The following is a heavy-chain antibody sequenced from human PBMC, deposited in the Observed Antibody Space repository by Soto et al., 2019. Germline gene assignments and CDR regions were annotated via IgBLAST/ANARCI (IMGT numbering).Heavy chain of an antibody. CDR1: GFTFSSYA. CDR3: AKALRQQLLGNTFDY. J-gene: IGHJ4*02. Sequence: GGSLRLSCAASGFTFSSYAMSWVRQAPGKGLEWVSAISGSGGSTYYADSVKGRFTISRDNSKNTLYLQMNSLRAEDTAVYYCAKALRQQLLGNTFDYWGQGTLVTVSS. V-gene: IGHV3-23*01. CDR2: ISGSGGST. D-gene: IGHD6-13*01.